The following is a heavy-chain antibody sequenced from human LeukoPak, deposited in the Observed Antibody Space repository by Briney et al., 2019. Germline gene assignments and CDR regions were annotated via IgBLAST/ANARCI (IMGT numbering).Heavy chain of an antibody. D-gene: IGHD6-19*01. CDR3: ASEDRAVAGTLGLTC. J-gene: IGHJ4*02. CDR2: IYTSGST. V-gene: IGHV4-61*02. CDR1: GGSISSGSYY. Sequence: SETLPLTCTVSGGSISSGSYYWSWIRQPAGKGLEWIGRIYTSGSTNYNPSLKSRVTISVDTSKNQFSLKLSSVTAADTAVYYCASEDRAVAGTLGLTCWSERALVTVSS.